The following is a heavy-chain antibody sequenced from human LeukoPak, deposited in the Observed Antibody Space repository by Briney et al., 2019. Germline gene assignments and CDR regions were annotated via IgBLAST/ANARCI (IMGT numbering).Heavy chain of an antibody. V-gene: IGHV1-18*01. J-gene: IGHJ4*02. CDR1: GYTFTSYG. CDR2: ISAYNGNT. Sequence: ASVKVSCKASGYTFTSYGISWVRQAPGQGLEWIGWISAYNGNTDYAQKLQGRVTMTTDTSTSTAYMELRSLRSDDTAVYYCARGGPTYYDFWSGYDACDYWGQGTLVTVSS. CDR3: ARGGPTYYDFWSGYDACDY. D-gene: IGHD3-3*01.